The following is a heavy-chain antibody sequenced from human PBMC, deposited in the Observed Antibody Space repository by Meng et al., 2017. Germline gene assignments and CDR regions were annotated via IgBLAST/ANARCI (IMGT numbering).Heavy chain of an antibody. CDR3: ASFKAGSSRAFDI. Sequence: ASVKVSCKASGYTFTGYYMHWVRQAPGQGLEWMGRINPNSGGTNYAQKFQGRVTMTRDTSISTAYTELSRLRSDDTAVYYCASFKAGSSRAFDIWGQGTMVTVSS. V-gene: IGHV1-2*06. D-gene: IGHD6-6*01. CDR2: INPNSGGT. CDR1: GYTFTGYY. J-gene: IGHJ3*02.